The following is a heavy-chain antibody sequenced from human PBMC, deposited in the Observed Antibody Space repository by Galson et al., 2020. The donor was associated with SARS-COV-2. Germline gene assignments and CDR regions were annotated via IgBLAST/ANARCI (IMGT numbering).Heavy chain of an antibody. V-gene: IGHV3-21*01. Sequence: GESLKISCAASGFTFSSYSMNWVRPAPGKGLEWVPSISSSSSYIYYADSVKGRFTISRDNAKNSLYLQMNSLRAEDTAVYYCARDLVGSGWNPGDYGGQGTLVTVSS. CDR3: ARDLVGSGWNPGDY. J-gene: IGHJ4*02. CDR2: ISSSSSYI. D-gene: IGHD6-19*01. CDR1: GFTFSSYS.